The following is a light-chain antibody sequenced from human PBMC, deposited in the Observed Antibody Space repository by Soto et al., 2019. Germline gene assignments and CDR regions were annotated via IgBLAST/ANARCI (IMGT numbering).Light chain of an antibody. CDR2: AVT. J-gene: IGLJ1*01. V-gene: IGLV2-14*02. Sequence: QSVLTQPASVSGSPGQSITISCTGTRGDVGAYNLVSWYQQHPGKAPKLMIYAVTNRPSGISNRFSGSKSGNTASLTISGVQAEDEADYYCNSYTTSSTLVFGTGTKVTV. CDR3: NSYTTSSTLV. CDR1: RGDVGAYNL.